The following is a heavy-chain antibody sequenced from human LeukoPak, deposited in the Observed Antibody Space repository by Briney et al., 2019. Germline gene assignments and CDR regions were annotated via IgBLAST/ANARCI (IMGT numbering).Heavy chain of an antibody. CDR2: IYYSGST. Sequence: GSLRLSCAASGFTFSSYAMSWIRQPPGKGLEWIGYIYYSGSTNYNPTLKSRVTISVDTSKNQFSLKLSSVTAADTAVYYCARGSSGYSYGWGQGTLVTVSS. D-gene: IGHD3-22*01. CDR1: GFTFSSYA. J-gene: IGHJ4*02. CDR3: ARGSSGYSYG. V-gene: IGHV4-59*01.